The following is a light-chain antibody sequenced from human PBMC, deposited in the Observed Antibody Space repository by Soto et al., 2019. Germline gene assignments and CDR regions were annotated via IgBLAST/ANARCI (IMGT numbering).Light chain of an antibody. CDR1: SYNIGRNT. CDR2: SNN. Sequence: QSVLTQPPSASGTPGQRVTISCSGSSYNIGRNTVNWYQQLPGTAPKVLIYSNNQRPSGVPDRLSGSKSGTSASLAISGLQSEDEADYYCAAWDDSLNAVVFGGGTQLTVL. J-gene: IGLJ2*01. CDR3: AAWDDSLNAVV. V-gene: IGLV1-44*01.